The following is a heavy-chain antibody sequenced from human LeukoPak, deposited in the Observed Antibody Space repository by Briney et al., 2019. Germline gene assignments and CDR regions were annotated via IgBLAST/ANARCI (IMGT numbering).Heavy chain of an antibody. CDR3: ARDQYDTWSRRGNFDS. CDR2: IKLDGSEK. V-gene: IGHV3-7*03. J-gene: IGHJ4*02. D-gene: IGHD3-3*01. Sequence: GGSLRLSYVASGFTFGKYWMSWVRQAPGKGLEWVANIKLDGSEKNYVDSVKGRFTISRDNTKNSLYLQMNSLRVEDTAVFYCARDQYDTWSRRGNFDSWGQGTLVIVSS. CDR1: GFTFGKYW.